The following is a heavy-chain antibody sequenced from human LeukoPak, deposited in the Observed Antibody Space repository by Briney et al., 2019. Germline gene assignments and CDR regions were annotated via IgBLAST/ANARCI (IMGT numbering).Heavy chain of an antibody. V-gene: IGHV1-2*02. CDR1: GYTFTGYY. J-gene: IGHJ3*02. CDR2: INPNSGGT. D-gene: IGHD5-12*01. CDR3: ARVRVRYSGYGQNNDAFDI. Sequence: ASVKASCKASGYTFTGYYMHWVRQAPGQGLEWMGWINPNSGGTNYAQKFQGRVTMTRDTSISTAYMELSRLTSDDTAVYYCARVRVRYSGYGQNNDAFDIWGQGTMVTVSS.